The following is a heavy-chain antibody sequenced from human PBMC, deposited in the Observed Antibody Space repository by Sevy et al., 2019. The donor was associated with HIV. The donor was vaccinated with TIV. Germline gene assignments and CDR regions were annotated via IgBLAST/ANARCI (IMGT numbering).Heavy chain of an antibody. CDR3: ARVVAVAGCDAFDI. Sequence: GGSLRLSCAASRFTFSSYSMNWVRQAPGKGLEWVSSINSSSSYIYYADSVKGRFTISRDNVKNSLYLQMNSLRAEDTAVYYCARVVAVAGCDAFDIWGQGTMVTVSS. J-gene: IGHJ3*02. V-gene: IGHV3-21*01. CDR2: INSSSSYI. CDR1: RFTFSSYS. D-gene: IGHD6-19*01.